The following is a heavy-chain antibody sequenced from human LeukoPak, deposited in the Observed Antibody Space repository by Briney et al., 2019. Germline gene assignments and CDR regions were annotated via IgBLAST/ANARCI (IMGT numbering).Heavy chain of an antibody. CDR1: GFTSNTYE. D-gene: IGHD3-16*02. Sequence: PGGSLRLSCVASGFTSNTYEVIWVRQAPGRGLQWISHISSSGTSTHYTDSVRGRFTISRDNSKDTLFLQMNSLRAEDTAIYYCAKDMQLSTWGLGTMVTVSS. J-gene: IGHJ3*01. CDR3: AKDMQLST. V-gene: IGHV3-23*01. CDR2: ISSSGTST.